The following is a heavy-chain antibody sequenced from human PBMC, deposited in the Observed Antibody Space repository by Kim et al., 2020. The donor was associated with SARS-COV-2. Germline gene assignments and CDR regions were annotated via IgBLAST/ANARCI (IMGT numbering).Heavy chain of an antibody. J-gene: IGHJ4*02. CDR2: IYSDGRT. D-gene: IGHD1-1*01. CDR1: GFTVRFNF. CDR3: ASRHYNYDSDF. Sequence: GGSLRLSCADSGFTVRFNFMSWVRQAPGKGPEWVSVIYSDGRTLYADSVKGRFVISGDNSKNMLHLQMNSLRAEDTAVYYCASRHYNYDSDFWGQGTLVT. V-gene: IGHV3-66*01.